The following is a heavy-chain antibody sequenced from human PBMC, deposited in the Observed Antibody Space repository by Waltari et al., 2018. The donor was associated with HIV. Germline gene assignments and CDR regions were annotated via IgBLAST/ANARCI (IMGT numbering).Heavy chain of an antibody. V-gene: IGHV3-48*01. CDR1: GFTFSNYT. Sequence: EVQLVESGGGLVQPGGSLRLSCAASGFTFSNYTMNWVRQDPGKGLEWVSYISRSSSSIFYADSVKGRFTISRDNSKSSLYLQMNSLRVEHTAVYYCARDINGGWGYWGQGTLVTVAS. CDR2: ISRSSSSI. J-gene: IGHJ4*02. D-gene: IGHD7-27*01. CDR3: ARDINGGWGY.